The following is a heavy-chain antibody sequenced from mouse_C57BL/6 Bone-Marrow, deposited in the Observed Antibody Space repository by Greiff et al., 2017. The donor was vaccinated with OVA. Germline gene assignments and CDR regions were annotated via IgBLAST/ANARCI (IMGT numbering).Heavy chain of an antibody. CDR1: GFSLTSYA. Sequence: VKLVESGPGLVAPSQSLSITCTVSGFSLTSYAISWVRQPPGKGLEWLGVIWTGGGTNYNSALKSRLSISKDNSKSQVFLKMNSLQTDDTARYYCARYGDSSGYYAMDYWGQGTSVTVSS. D-gene: IGHD3-2*02. V-gene: IGHV2-9-1*01. CDR2: IWTGGGT. J-gene: IGHJ4*01. CDR3: ARYGDSSGYYAMDY.